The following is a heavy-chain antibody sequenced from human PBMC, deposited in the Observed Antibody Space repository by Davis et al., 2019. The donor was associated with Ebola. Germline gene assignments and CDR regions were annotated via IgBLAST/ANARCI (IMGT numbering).Heavy chain of an antibody. Sequence: GESLKISCKGSGYTFTSYWIGWVRQTPGKGLEWMGIIYPGDSNTRYSPSFQGQVIISVDKSIDTAYLQWNTLKASDTAMYYCARHPRAGPYYFDHWGQGTLVTVSS. CDR2: IYPGDSNT. CDR3: ARHPRAGPYYFDH. D-gene: IGHD6-13*01. V-gene: IGHV5-51*01. J-gene: IGHJ4*02. CDR1: GYTFTSYW.